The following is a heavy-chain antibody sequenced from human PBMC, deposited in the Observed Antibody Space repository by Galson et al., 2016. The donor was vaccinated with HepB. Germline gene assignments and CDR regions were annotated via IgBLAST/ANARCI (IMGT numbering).Heavy chain of an antibody. CDR1: GYIFTTQW. J-gene: IGHJ4*02. V-gene: IGHV5-51*03. CDR3: ARGKYSFDF. Sequence: QSGAEVKKPGESLKISCKASGYIFTTQWIGWVRQMPGKGLEWMGIIYPADSHTKYRPSFQSQVTISADKSISTAYLQWSSLKTSDTAMYYCARGKYSFDFWGQGTLVTVSS. CDR2: IYPADSHT.